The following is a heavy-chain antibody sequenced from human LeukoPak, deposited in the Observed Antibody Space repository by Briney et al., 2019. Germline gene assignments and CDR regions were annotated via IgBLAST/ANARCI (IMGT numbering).Heavy chain of an antibody. V-gene: IGHV3-23*01. J-gene: IGHJ3*02. D-gene: IGHD3-9*01. CDR2: ISNNGGYT. CDR3: AKGSLRYFDWSHAFDI. CDR1: GFTFSSSA. Sequence: GGSLRLSCAASGFTFSSSAMSWVRQAPGKGLEWVSAISNNGGYTYYADSVKGRFTISRDNSKNTLYLQMNSLRAEDTAVYYCAKGSLRYFDWSHAFDIWGQGTMVTVSS.